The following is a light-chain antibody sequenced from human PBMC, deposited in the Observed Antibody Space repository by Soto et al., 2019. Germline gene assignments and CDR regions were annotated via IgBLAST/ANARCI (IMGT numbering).Light chain of an antibody. CDR1: SGSIASNY. V-gene: IGLV6-57*03. Sequence: NFMLTQPHSVSESPGKTVTISCTRSSGSIASNYVQWYQQRPGSAPTTVIYEDNQRPSGVPDRFSGSIDSSSNSASLTISGLETDEEADYYCQSYDSSNHRVFGGGTKLTVL. CDR3: QSYDSSNHRV. CDR2: EDN. J-gene: IGLJ3*02.